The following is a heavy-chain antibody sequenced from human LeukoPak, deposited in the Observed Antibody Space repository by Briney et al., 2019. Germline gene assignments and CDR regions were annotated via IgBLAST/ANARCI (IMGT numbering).Heavy chain of an antibody. J-gene: IGHJ4*02. CDR2: ISGSGGST. CDR3: AKDRRFRGSGWCFDY. V-gene: IGHV3-23*01. Sequence: GGSLRLSCAASGFTFSSYSMNWVRQAPGKGLEWVSAISGSGGSTYYADSVKGRFTISRDNSKNTLYLQMNSLRAEDTAVYYCAKDRRFRGSGWCFDYWGQGTLVTVSS. D-gene: IGHD6-19*01. CDR1: GFTFSSYS.